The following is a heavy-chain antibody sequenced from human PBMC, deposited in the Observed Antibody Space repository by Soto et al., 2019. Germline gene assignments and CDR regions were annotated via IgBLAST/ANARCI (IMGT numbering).Heavy chain of an antibody. CDR3: ARATYYDYSGYYLYYFDY. J-gene: IGHJ4*02. V-gene: IGHV4-61*01. Sequence: PSETLSLTCTVSGGSVSSGSFYWTWIRQPPGNGLEWIGFIYYSGSTDYNPSLKSRVTISVDTSKNQFSLKLSSVTAADTAVYYCARATYYDYSGYYLYYFDYWGQGTLVTVSS. CDR1: GGSVSSGSFY. D-gene: IGHD3-22*01. CDR2: IYYSGST.